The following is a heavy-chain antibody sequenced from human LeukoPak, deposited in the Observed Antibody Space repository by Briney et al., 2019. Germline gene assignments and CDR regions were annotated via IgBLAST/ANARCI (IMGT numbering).Heavy chain of an antibody. CDR1: GYTFTGYY. Sequence: ASVKVSCKASGYTFTGYYMNWVRQAPGQGLEWLGRINPNTGGTNFAQSFQGRVTMTRDTSISTAYMELSSLRSEDTAVYYCARGFCSSTSCYSPWGQGTLVTVSS. V-gene: IGHV1-2*06. D-gene: IGHD2-2*01. J-gene: IGHJ5*02. CDR2: INPNTGGT. CDR3: ARGFCSSTSCYSP.